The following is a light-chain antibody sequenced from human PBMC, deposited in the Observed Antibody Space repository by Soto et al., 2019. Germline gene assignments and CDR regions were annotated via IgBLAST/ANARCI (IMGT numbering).Light chain of an antibody. J-gene: IGKJ4*01. CDR2: DAS. V-gene: IGKV3-11*01. CDR1: QSVFDF. Sequence: EIVLTQSPATLSLSPGERATLSCRASQSVFDFLDWLQQKPGQAPRLLIYDASKRAAGIPDRFSGSGSETHFTLTISSLEPEDFAVYHCQQRSSWPLTFGTGTKVEI. CDR3: QQRSSWPLT.